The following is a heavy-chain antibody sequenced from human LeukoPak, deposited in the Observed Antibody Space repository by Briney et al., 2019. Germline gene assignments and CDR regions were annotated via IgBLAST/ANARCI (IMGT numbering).Heavy chain of an antibody. D-gene: IGHD1-26*01. CDR2: INHSGST. CDR3: ARDRDSSSYYWFDP. CDR1: GGSFSGYY. Sequence: SETLSLTCAVYGGSFSGYYWSWIRQPPGKGLEWIGEINHSGSTNYNPSLKSRVTISVDTSKNQFSLRLSSVTAADTAVYYCARDRDSSSYYWFDPWGQGTLVTVSS. J-gene: IGHJ5*02. V-gene: IGHV4-34*01.